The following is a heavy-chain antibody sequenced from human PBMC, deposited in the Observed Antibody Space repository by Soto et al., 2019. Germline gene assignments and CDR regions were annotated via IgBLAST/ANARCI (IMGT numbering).Heavy chain of an antibody. J-gene: IGHJ4*02. D-gene: IGHD6-13*01. V-gene: IGHV3-9*01. Sequence: EVQLVESGGGLVQPGRSLRLSCAASGFSFDDYAMHWVRQAPGKGLEWVSGISWNGNTIVYADSVKGRFTISRDNAKNSLYLQMNSLSPEDTALYYCAKDVRGSSSWYYLDHWGQGTLVTVSS. CDR3: AKDVRGSSSWYYLDH. CDR2: ISWNGNTI. CDR1: GFSFDDYA.